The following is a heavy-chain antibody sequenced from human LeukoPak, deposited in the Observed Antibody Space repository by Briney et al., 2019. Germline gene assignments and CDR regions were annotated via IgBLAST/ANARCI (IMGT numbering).Heavy chain of an antibody. CDR2: IPYYGSNK. J-gene: IGHJ6*03. CDR1: GFTFSSYG. Sequence: GGSLRLSCAASGFTFSSYGMHWVRQAPGKGLEWVALIPYYGSNKYYADSVKGRFTISRDNSKNTVFLQMNSLRAEDTAVYYCAKQPDYYYYILDVWGKGTTVTISS. V-gene: IGHV3-30*18. CDR3: AKQPDYYYYILDV.